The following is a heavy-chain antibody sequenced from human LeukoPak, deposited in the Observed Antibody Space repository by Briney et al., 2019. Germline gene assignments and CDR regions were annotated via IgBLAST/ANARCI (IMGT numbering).Heavy chain of an antibody. V-gene: IGHV3-30*18. J-gene: IGHJ6*02. CDR2: ISYVGSNK. CDR1: GFTFSSYG. D-gene: IGHD6-19*01. CDR3: AKDGDSSGWYGTYYYYYGMDV. Sequence: GRSLRLSCAASGFTFSSYGMHWVRQAPGKGLEWVAVISYVGSNKYYADSVKGRFTISRDNSKNTLYLQMNSLRAEDTAVYYGAKDGDSSGWYGTYYYYYGMDVWGQGTTVTVSS.